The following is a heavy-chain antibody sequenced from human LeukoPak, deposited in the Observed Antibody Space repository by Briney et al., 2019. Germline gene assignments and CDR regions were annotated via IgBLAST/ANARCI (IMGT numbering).Heavy chain of an antibody. CDR1: GGSFSGYY. CDR2: INHSGST. V-gene: IGHV4-34*01. Sequence: SETLSLTCAVYGGSFSGYYWSWIRQPPGKGLEWIGEINHSGSTNYNPSLKSRVTISVDTSKNQFSLKLSSVTAADTAVYYCARWVVAADYCYYMDVWGKGTTVTASS. CDR3: ARWVVAADYCYYMDV. D-gene: IGHD2-15*01. J-gene: IGHJ6*03.